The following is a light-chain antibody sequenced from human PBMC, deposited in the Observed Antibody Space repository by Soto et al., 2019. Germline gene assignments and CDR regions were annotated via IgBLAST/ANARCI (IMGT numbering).Light chain of an antibody. J-gene: IGLJ1*01. V-gene: IGLV1-40*01. CDR3: QSYDSSLSVRYV. Sequence: QSVLTRPPSVSGAPGQRVTISCTGSSSNIGAGYDVHWYQQLPGTAPKLLIYGNSNRPSGVPDRFSGSKSGTSASLAITGLQAEDEADYYCQSYDSSLSVRYVFGTGTKVTVL. CDR2: GNS. CDR1: SSNIGAGYD.